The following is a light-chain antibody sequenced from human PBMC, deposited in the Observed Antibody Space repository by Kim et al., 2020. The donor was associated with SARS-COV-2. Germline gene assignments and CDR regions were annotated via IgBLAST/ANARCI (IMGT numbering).Light chain of an antibody. CDR3: QTWGTGIRV. Sequence: SVKLTCTLSSGHSSYAIAWHQQQPEKGPRFLMKLNSDGSHSKGDGIPDRFSGSSSGAERYLTISSLQSDDEADYYCQTWGTGIRVFGGGTQLTVL. CDR2: LNSDGSH. J-gene: IGLJ2*01. V-gene: IGLV4-69*01. CDR1: SGHSSYA.